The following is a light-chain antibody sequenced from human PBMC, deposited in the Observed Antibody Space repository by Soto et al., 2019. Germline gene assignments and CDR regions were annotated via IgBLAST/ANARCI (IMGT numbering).Light chain of an antibody. J-gene: IGKJ3*01. V-gene: IGKV3-20*01. CDR1: QSVSSSY. CDR3: QQYGSSLLFT. CDR2: GAS. Sequence: EIVLTQSPGTLSLSPGERATLSCRASQSVSSSYLAWYQQKPGQAPRLLIYGASSRATGIPDRFSGSGSGTYFTLTISRLEHEDFAVYYCQQYGSSLLFTFGPGTKVDIK.